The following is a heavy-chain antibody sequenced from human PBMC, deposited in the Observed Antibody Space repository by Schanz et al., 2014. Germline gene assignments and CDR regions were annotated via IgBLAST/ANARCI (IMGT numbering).Heavy chain of an antibody. CDR1: GYTFTGYY. D-gene: IGHD2-2*01. CDR3: ARGTMPGTFDI. V-gene: IGHV1-69*09. CDR2: FIPILDVG. J-gene: IGHJ3*02. Sequence: QVQLIQSGAEVKKPGASVKVSCTASGYTFTGYYMHWVRQAPGQGLEWMGRFIPILDVGNYAQQFQGRVTFTADKSTSTAYMELSSLRYEDTALYYCARGTMPGTFDIWGQGTMVTVSS.